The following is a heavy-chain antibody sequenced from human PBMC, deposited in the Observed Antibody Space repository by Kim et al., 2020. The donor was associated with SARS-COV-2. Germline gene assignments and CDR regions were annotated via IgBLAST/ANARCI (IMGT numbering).Heavy chain of an antibody. V-gene: IGHV1-69*13. J-gene: IGHJ3*02. CDR2: IIPIFGTA. CDR1: GGTFSSYA. Sequence: SVKVSCKASGGTFSSYAISWVRQAPGQGLEWMGGIIPIFGTANYAQKFQGRVTITADESTSTAYMELSSLRSEDTAVYYCARGGYSPRGYVWGSPLPRFDIWGQGTMVTVSS. D-gene: IGHD3-16*01. CDR3: ARGGYSPRGYVWGSPLPRFDI.